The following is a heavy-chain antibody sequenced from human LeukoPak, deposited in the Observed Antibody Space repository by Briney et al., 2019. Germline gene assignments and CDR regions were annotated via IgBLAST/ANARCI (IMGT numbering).Heavy chain of an antibody. D-gene: IGHD2-2*02. CDR3: ARGRMDIVVVPAAISYYFDY. CDR1: GFTFSTYA. J-gene: IGHJ4*02. Sequence: QSGGSLRLSCAASGFTFSTYAMSWVRQAPGKGLEWVANIKQDGSEKYYVDSVKGRFTISRDNAKNSLYLQMNSLRAEDTAVYYCARGRMDIVVVPAAISYYFDYWGQGTLVTVSS. CDR2: IKQDGSEK. V-gene: IGHV3-7*01.